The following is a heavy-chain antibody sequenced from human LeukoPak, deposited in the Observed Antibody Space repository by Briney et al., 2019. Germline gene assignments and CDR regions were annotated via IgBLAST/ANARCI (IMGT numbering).Heavy chain of an antibody. D-gene: IGHD1-14*01. Sequence: DPGGSLRLSCAASGFTFSSYAMSWVRQAPGKGLEWVSAISGSGGSTYYADSVKGRFTISRDNSKNTLYLQMNSLRAEDTAVYYCARGLNNRGYFDYWGQGTLVTVPS. CDR2: ISGSGGST. J-gene: IGHJ4*02. CDR3: ARGLNNRGYFDY. CDR1: GFTFSSYA. V-gene: IGHV3-23*01.